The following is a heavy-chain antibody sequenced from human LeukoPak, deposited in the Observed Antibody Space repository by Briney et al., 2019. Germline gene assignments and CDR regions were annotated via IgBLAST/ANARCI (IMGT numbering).Heavy chain of an antibody. CDR3: ARGAISSEGFDI. V-gene: IGHV1-18*01. CDR2: INPDNSNT. D-gene: IGHD3-3*01. CDR1: GYTFTHYH. J-gene: IGHJ3*02. Sequence: GASVKVSCKASGYTFTHYHFTWVRQAPGQGLEWMGWINPDNSNTNYAQKFQGRLTLTTDTSMTTAYMELRSLRSDDTAVYYCARGAISSEGFDIWGQGTMVTVSS.